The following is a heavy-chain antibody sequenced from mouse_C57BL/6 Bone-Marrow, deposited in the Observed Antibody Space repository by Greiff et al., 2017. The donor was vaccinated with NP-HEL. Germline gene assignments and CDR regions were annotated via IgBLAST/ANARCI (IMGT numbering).Heavy chain of an antibody. CDR1: GFTFSSYG. J-gene: IGHJ1*03. CDR3: ARHGVWLRRGSYWYFDV. Sequence: EVQGVESGGDLVKPGGSLKLSCAASGFTFSSYGMSWVRQTPDKRLEWVATISSGGSYTYYPDSVKGRFPISRDHAKNTLYLQMSSLKSEDTAMYYCARHGVWLRRGSYWYFDVWGTGTTVTVSS. V-gene: IGHV5-6*01. D-gene: IGHD2-2*01. CDR2: ISSGGSYT.